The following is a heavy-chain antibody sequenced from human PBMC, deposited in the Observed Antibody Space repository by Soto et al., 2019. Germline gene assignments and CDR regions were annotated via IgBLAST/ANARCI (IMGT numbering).Heavy chain of an antibody. CDR2: ISYDGSNK. D-gene: IGHD3-22*01. CDR3: AKRGSPDTYYYDSSGYYLFAYFDY. CDR1: GFTFSSYC. V-gene: IGHV3-30*18. J-gene: IGHJ4*02. Sequence: GGSLRLSCAASGFTFSSYCMHWVRQAPGKGLEWVAVISYDGSNKYYADSVKGRFTISRDNSKNTLYLQMNSLRAEDTAVYYCAKRGSPDTYYYDSSGYYLFAYFDYWGQGTLVTVS.